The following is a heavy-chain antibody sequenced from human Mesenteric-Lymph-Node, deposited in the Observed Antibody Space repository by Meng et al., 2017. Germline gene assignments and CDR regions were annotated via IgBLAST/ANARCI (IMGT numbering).Heavy chain of an antibody. Sequence: GESLKISCAVSGFTFSNSWMSWVRQVPGKGLEWVGRIQRKSDGEITDYGAPVKGRFTISRDDSKNTLFLQMNSLKTEDTAIYYCGTGSAFDYWGQGTMVTVSS. D-gene: IGHD3/OR15-3a*01. CDR1: GFTFSNSW. J-gene: IGHJ3*01. CDR2: IQRKSDGEIT. CDR3: GTGSAFDY. V-gene: IGHV3-15*01.